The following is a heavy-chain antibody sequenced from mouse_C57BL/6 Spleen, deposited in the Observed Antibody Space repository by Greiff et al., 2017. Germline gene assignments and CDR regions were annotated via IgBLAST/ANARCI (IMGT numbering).Heavy chain of an antibody. V-gene: IGHV14-1*01. CDR3: TTDRCDYDVAY. J-gene: IGHJ3*01. CDR1: GFNIKDYY. CDR2: IDPEDGDT. D-gene: IGHD2-4*01. Sequence: EVQLQQSGAELVRPGASVKLSCTASGFNIKDYYMHWVKQRPEQGLEWIGRIDPEDGDTEYAPKFQGKATMTADTSSNTAYLQLSSLTSEDTAVYYCTTDRCDYDVAYWGQGTLVTVSA.